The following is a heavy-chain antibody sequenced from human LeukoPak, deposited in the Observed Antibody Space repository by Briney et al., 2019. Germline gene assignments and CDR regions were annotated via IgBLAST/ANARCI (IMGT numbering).Heavy chain of an antibody. Sequence: GGSLRLSCAASGFTFSSYWMHWVRHAPGKGLVWVSRINSDGSSTSDADSVKGRFTISRDNAKNTLYLQMNSLRAEDTAVYYCAREGYDYVWGSYRYPDYWGQGTLVTVSS. V-gene: IGHV3-74*01. J-gene: IGHJ4*02. CDR1: GFTFSSYW. D-gene: IGHD3-16*02. CDR3: AREGYDYVWGSYRYPDY. CDR2: INSDGSST.